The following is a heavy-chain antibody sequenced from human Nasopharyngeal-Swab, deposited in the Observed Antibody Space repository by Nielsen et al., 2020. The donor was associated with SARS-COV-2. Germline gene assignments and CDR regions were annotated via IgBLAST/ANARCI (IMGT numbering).Heavy chain of an antibody. CDR3: AGFHCSSTSCYLSDYYCVMDV. V-gene: IGHV4-34*01. CDR1: GGSFSGYY. D-gene: IGHD2-2*01. CDR2: INHSGST. Sequence: SQTLSLTCAVYGGSFSGYYWSWIRQPPGKGLEWIGEINHSGSTNYNPSLRSRVTISVDTSKNQFSLKLSSVTAADTGVYYCAGFHCSSTSCYLSDYYCVMDVWGQGTTVTVSS. J-gene: IGHJ6*02.